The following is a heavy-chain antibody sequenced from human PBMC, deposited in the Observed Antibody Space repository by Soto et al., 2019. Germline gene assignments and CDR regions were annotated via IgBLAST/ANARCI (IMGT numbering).Heavy chain of an antibody. CDR2: ISSSSSYI. Sequence: PWGSLRLSCAASGFTFKIYSISCFRHAPWKWLEWVSSISSSSSYIYYADSVKGRFTISRDNAKNSLYLQMNSLRAEDTAVYYCARGPGIAARLYYFDYWGQGTLVTVSS. D-gene: IGHD6-6*01. J-gene: IGHJ4*02. CDR1: GFTFKIYS. V-gene: IGHV3-21*01. CDR3: ARGPGIAARLYYFDY.